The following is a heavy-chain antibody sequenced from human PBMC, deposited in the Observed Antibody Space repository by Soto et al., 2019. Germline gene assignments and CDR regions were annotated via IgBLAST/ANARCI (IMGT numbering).Heavy chain of an antibody. J-gene: IGHJ4*02. CDR2: IYWDYDK. V-gene: IGHV2-5*02. Sequence: QITLKESGPTLVKPTQTLTLTCTFSGFSLSTSGVGVGWIRQPPVKALEWLALIYWDYDKRYSPSLKSRLTITKDTSKNQVVLTMTNMDPVDTDTYYCAHIYDNSGYSPYWGQGTLVTVSS. CDR1: GFSLSTSGVG. D-gene: IGHD3-22*01. CDR3: AHIYDNSGYSPY.